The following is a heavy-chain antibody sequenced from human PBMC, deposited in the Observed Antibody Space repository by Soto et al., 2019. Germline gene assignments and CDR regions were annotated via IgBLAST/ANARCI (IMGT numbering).Heavy chain of an antibody. J-gene: IGHJ6*02. D-gene: IGHD4-17*01. CDR3: ARHPYGDFDIMDV. Sequence: AGESLKISCKGSGYSFTNYWIGWVRQMPGKGLEWMGIIYPGDSDTRYSPSFQGQVTFSADKSISTAYVQWSSLKASDTAMYYCARHPYGDFDIMDVWGQGTTVTVSS. CDR2: IYPGDSDT. V-gene: IGHV5-51*01. CDR1: GYSFTNYW.